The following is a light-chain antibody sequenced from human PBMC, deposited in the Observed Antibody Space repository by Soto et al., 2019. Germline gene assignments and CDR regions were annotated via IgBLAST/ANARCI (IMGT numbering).Light chain of an antibody. V-gene: IGKV1-39*01. CDR3: QQSFSTLALT. Sequence: DIQMTQSPSSLSASVGDRVTITCRASQTISRYLNWYQQKPGKAPKLLIYAASSLQSGVPSRFCGSGAGTDFTLTISSLQPEDFATYYCQQSFSTLALTFGGGTKVEIK. J-gene: IGKJ4*01. CDR1: QTISRY. CDR2: AAS.